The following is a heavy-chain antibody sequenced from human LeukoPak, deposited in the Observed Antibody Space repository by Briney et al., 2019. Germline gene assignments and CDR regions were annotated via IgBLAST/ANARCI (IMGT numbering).Heavy chain of an antibody. CDR1: GGSISSFY. J-gene: IGHJ4*02. CDR3: ARGTFNYYGSGSSSYYFDF. Sequence: SGTLSLTCAVSGGSISSFYWSWIRQPPGKGLEWIGYIYYSGSTNYNPSLKSRVSISVDTSKNQFSLKVSSVTAADTAVYYCARGTFNYYGSGSSSYYFDFWGQGTLVTVSS. CDR2: IYYSGST. V-gene: IGHV4-59*01. D-gene: IGHD3-10*01.